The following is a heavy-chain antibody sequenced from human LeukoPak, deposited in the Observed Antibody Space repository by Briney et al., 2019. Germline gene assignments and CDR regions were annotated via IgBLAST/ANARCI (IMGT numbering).Heavy chain of an antibody. V-gene: IGHV1-69*02. D-gene: IGHD4-17*01. Sequence: SVKVSCKASGGTFSSYTISWVRQAPGQGLEWMGRIIPILGIANYAQKFQGRVTITADKSTSTAYMELSSLRSEDTAVYYCARGGYGDDYYMDVWGKGTTVTVSS. CDR1: GGTFSSYT. CDR3: ARGGYGDDYYMDV. CDR2: IIPILGIA. J-gene: IGHJ6*03.